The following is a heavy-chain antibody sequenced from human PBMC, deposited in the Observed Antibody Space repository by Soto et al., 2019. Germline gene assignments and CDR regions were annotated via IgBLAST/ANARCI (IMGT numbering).Heavy chain of an antibody. CDR2: IIPNLGIG. CDR3: AREGEIEGGDQRGV. CDR1: GGTFSSYT. J-gene: IGHJ4*02. Sequence: QVQLVQSGAEVKKPGSSVKVSCKASGGTFSSYTISWVRQAPGQGLEWMGRIIPNLGIGNYAQKFQGRVTITADKSTSTAYMELGSLRSEDTAVYYCAREGEIEGGDQRGVWGQGTLVTVSS. V-gene: IGHV1-69*08. D-gene: IGHD4-17*01.